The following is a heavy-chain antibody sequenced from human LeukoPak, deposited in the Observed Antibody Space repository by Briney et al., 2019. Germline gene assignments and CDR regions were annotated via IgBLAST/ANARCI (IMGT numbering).Heavy chain of an antibody. Sequence: ASVKVSCKASGYTFTSYGISWVRQAPGQGLEWMGWISAYNGNTNYAQKLQGRVTMTRDTSISTAYMELSRLRSDDTAVYYCARDYDSPVFDYWGQGTLVTVSS. CDR1: GYTFTSYG. V-gene: IGHV1-18*01. D-gene: IGHD3-22*01. CDR2: ISAYNGNT. J-gene: IGHJ4*02. CDR3: ARDYDSPVFDY.